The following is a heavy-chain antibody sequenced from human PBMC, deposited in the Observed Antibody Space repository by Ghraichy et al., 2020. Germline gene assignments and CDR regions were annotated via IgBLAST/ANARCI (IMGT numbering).Heavy chain of an antibody. CDR1: GGSFSGYY. CDR2: INHSGST. D-gene: IGHD2-2*01. CDR3: ARGAGGYQLLLRGYYYYGMDV. J-gene: IGHJ6*02. Sequence: SETLSLTCAVYGGSFSGYYWSWIRQPPGKGLEWIGEINHSGSTNYNPSLKSRVTISVDTSKNQFSLKLSSVTAADTAVYYCARGAGGYQLLLRGYYYYGMDVWGQGTTVTVSS. V-gene: IGHV4-34*01.